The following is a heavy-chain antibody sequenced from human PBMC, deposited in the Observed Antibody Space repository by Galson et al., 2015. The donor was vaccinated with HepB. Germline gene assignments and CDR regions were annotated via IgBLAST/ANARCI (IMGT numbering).Heavy chain of an antibody. CDR2: VNTDNGDT. CDR3: ARAGRDGQILWD. J-gene: IGHJ4*02. Sequence: SVKVSCKASGYTFNTYTINWVRQAPGQRLEWMGRVNTDNGDTQYAPELQDRVTLTTDTPTTTAYMELKSLRSDDTAVYYCARAGRDGQILWDWGQGTLVTVSS. CDR1: GYTFNTYT. V-gene: IGHV1-18*01. D-gene: IGHD5-24*01.